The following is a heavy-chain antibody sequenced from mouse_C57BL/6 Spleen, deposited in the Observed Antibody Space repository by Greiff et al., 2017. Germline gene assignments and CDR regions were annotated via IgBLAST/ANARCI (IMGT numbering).Heavy chain of an antibody. Sequence: EVQLQQSGPELVKPGASVKISCKASGYSFTGYYMNWVKQSPEKSLEWIGEINPSTGGTTYNQKFKAKATLTVDKSSSTAYMQLKSLTSEDSAVYYCASRGDPDYWGQGTTLTVSS. CDR1: GYSFTGYY. V-gene: IGHV1-42*01. D-gene: IGHD3-1*01. CDR2: INPSTGGT. CDR3: ASRGDPDY. J-gene: IGHJ2*01.